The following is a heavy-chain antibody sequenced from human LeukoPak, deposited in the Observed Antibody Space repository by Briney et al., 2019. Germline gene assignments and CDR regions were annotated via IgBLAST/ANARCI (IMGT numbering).Heavy chain of an antibody. J-gene: IGHJ4*02. D-gene: IGHD5-12*01. V-gene: IGHV1-2*06. CDR2: INPNSGGT. Sequence: ASVKVSCKASGYTFTGHYMHWVRQAPGQGLEWMGRINPNSGGTNYAQKFQGRVTMTRDTSISTAYMELSRLRSDDTAVYYCARSSGYDYDGYFDYWGQGTLVTVSS. CDR1: GYTFTGHY. CDR3: ARSSGYDYDGYFDY.